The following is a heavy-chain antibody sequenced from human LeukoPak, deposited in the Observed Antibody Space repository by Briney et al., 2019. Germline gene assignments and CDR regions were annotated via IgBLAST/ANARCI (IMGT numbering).Heavy chain of an antibody. D-gene: IGHD6-13*01. CDR2: ISGRGGSA. J-gene: IGHJ4*02. CDR3: AKLISSSEDY. Sequence: AGGSLRLSCAASGFTFSNYAMNWVRQAPGKGLEWVSSISGRGGSANYADSVRGRSTISRDNSKNTLYLQMNSLRAEDTAVYYCAKLISSSEDYWGQGTLVTVSS. V-gene: IGHV3-23*01. CDR1: GFTFSNYA.